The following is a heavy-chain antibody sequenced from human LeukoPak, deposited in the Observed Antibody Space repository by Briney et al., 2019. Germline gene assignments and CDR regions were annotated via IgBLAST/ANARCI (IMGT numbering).Heavy chain of an antibody. CDR3: ARAPAYSYGYFPYYYDSSGYSETLDY. V-gene: IGHV1-2*04. CDR2: FNPNSGTT. CDR1: GYTFTGYY. J-gene: IGHJ4*02. D-gene: IGHD3-22*01. Sequence: ASVKVSCKASGYTFTGYYMHWVRQAPGQGLEWMGWFNPNSGTTNHAQKFQGWVTMTRDTSISTAYMELSRLRSDDTAVYYCARAPAYSYGYFPYYYDSSGYSETLDYWGQGTLVTVSS.